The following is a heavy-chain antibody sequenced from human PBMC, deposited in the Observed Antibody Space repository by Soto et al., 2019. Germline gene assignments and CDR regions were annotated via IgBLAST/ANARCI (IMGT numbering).Heavy chain of an antibody. J-gene: IGHJ2*01. V-gene: IGHV1-18*01. Sequence: QVQLMQSGAEVKKPGASVKVSCKASGYSFTSYAISWVRQAPGQGLEWMGWISAYNGNTNYAQKFQGRVTMTTDTSTSTAYMELRSLRSDDTAVYYCAKDNRGSTAYWYYDLWGRGTLVTVSS. D-gene: IGHD3-10*01. CDR3: AKDNRGSTAYWYYDL. CDR1: GYSFTSYA. CDR2: ISAYNGNT.